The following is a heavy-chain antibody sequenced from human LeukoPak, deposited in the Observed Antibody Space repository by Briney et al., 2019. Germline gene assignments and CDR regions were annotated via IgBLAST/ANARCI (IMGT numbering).Heavy chain of an antibody. V-gene: IGHV3-30*02. CDR1: GFTFSSYG. J-gene: IGHJ4*02. Sequence: GGSLRLSCAASGFTFSSYGMHWVRQAPGKGLEWVAFIRYDGSNKYYADSVKGRFTISRDNSKNTLYLQMNSLRAEDTAVYYCAKTPYRGGTTGSSFDYWGQGTLVTVSS. D-gene: IGHD1-1*01. CDR3: AKTPYRGGTTGSSFDY. CDR2: IRYDGSNK.